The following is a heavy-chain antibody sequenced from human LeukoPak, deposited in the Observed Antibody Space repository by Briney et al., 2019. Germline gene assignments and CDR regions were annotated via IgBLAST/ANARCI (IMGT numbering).Heavy chain of an antibody. D-gene: IGHD2-2*03. CDR2: IYYSGRT. CDR1: GGSISSTSHY. Sequence: PSQTLSLTCTVSGGSISSTSHYWSWIRQHPGKGLEWIGYIYYSGRTYYNPSLKSRVTISVDTSKNQFSLKLSSVTAADTAVYYCARVLGSTFDYWGQGTLVTASS. J-gene: IGHJ4*02. CDR3: ARVLGSTFDY. V-gene: IGHV4-30-4*01.